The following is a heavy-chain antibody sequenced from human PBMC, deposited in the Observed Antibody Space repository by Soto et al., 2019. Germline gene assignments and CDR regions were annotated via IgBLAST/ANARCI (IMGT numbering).Heavy chain of an antibody. CDR3: AIYDSSGYYLAY. CDR2: IHYSGSS. D-gene: IGHD3-22*01. Sequence: SETLSLTCTVSGGSISSYYWSWIRQPPGKGLEWIGYIHYSGSSKYDPSLKGRVSISIDTSKNQFSLKLSSVTAADTAVYYCAIYDSSGYYLAYWGQGTLVTVSS. V-gene: IGHV4-59*01. CDR1: GGSISSYY. J-gene: IGHJ4*02.